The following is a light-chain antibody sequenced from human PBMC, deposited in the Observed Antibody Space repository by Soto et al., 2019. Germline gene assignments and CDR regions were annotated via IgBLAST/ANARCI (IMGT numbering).Light chain of an antibody. CDR3: QPSYSIPYT. CDR1: QTISTH. J-gene: IGKJ2*01. Sequence: DIQMTQSPSSLSVSVGDRVTITCRASQTISTHLNWYQRKAGEAPKFLIYAASSLQSGVPSRFSGSGSGKDFTLTISSLQPEDFATYYCQPSYSIPYTFGQGTTLEIK. CDR2: AAS. V-gene: IGKV1-39*01.